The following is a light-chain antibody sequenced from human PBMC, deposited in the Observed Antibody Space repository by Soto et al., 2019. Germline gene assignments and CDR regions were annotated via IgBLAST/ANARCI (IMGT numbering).Light chain of an antibody. J-gene: IGKJ3*01. V-gene: IGKV3-20*01. Sequence: IVITPSPATLSVSPGERGTLSSRAIQSVSSSYLAWYQQKPGQAPRLLIYGASSRATCIPDRFSGSGSGTDFTLTISRLEPEDFAVYYCQQYGSSPRVTFGPGTRVDNK. CDR3: QQYGSSPRVT. CDR2: GAS. CDR1: QSVSSSY.